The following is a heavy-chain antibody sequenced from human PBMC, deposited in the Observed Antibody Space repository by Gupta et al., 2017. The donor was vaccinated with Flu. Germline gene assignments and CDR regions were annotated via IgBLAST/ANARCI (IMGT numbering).Heavy chain of an antibody. J-gene: IGHJ4*02. V-gene: IGHV3-33*01. Sequence: QVQLVESGGGVVQPGRSLRLSCAASGFTFSTYGIHWVRQAPGKGQEWVAFIWYDGSNKDYADSVKGRFTISRDNSKNTLFLQMNSLRAEDTAVYYCARDFYGDYERLDCWGQGTLVTVSS. CDR1: GFTFSTYG. CDR3: ARDFYGDYERLDC. CDR2: IWYDGSNK. D-gene: IGHD4-17*01.